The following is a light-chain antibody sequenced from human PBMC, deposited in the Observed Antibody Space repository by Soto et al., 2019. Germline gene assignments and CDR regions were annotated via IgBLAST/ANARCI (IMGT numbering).Light chain of an antibody. J-gene: IGLJ3*02. CDR1: SSDVGGYNF. Sequence: QSALTQPRSVSGSPGQSVTISCTGTSSDVGGYNFVSWYQQHPGKAPKLMIYDVSKRPSGVPDRFSGSKSGNTASLTISGXXAEDEADYYCCSYAGSYTWLFGGGTKLTVL. CDR2: DVS. V-gene: IGLV2-11*01. CDR3: CSYAGSYTWL.